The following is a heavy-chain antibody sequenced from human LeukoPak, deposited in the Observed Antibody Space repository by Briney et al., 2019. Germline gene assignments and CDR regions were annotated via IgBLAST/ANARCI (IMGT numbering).Heavy chain of an antibody. CDR3: ARSAPRDFSAFYSSGPGGYNWFDP. J-gene: IGHJ5*02. CDR2: IYPGDSDT. Sequence: HGESLKISCKGSGYSLTSYWIGWVRQMPGKGLEWMGIIYPGDSDTRYSPSFQGQVTISADKSISTAYLQWSSLKASDTAMYYCARSAPRDFSAFYSSGPGGYNWFDPWGQGTLVTVSS. D-gene: IGHD6-19*01. CDR1: GYSLTSYW. V-gene: IGHV5-51*01.